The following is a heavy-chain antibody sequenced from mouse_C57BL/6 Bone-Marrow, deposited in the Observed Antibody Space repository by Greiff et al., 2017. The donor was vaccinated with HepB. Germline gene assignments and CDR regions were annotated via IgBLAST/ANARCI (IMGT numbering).Heavy chain of an antibody. D-gene: IGHD1-1*01. Sequence: QVQLQQSGSELRSPGSSVKLSCKDFDSDVFPIAYMRWVRQKPGHGFEWIGGILPSIGRTIYGEKFEDKATLDADTLSNTASLELNSLTYEDSAIYYCARFYYGRSYEAWFAYWGQGTLVTVSA. V-gene: IGHV15-2*01. CDR3: ARFYYGRSYEAWFAY. J-gene: IGHJ3*01. CDR1: DSDVFPIAY. CDR2: ILPSIGRT.